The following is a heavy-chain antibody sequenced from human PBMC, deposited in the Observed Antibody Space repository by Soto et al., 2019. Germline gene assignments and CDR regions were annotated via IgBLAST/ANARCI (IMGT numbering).Heavy chain of an antibody. V-gene: IGHV4-4*02. CDR3: ARVFSSGSGWMYYFDF. D-gene: IGHD6-19*01. CDR2: VFHTGGT. J-gene: IGHJ4*02. Sequence: QVQLQESGPGLVKPSETLSLTCTVSSDSIAGENWWSWVRQPPGLGLEWIGEVFHTGGTNYNPSLKSRVTMEVDKSKNQFSLKRISATAADTAVYYCARVFSSGSGWMYYFDFWGQGTLVSVPS. CDR1: SDSIAGENW.